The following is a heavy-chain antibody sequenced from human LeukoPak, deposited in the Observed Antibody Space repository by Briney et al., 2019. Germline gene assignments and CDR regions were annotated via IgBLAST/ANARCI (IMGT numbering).Heavy chain of an antibody. J-gene: IGHJ6*02. V-gene: IGHV3-23*01. Sequence: GGSLRLSCAASGFTFSDCAMSCVRQAPGKGMEWVSATGSYGNKQYSESVKCRFAISRDNSKNTLFLQMSSLRAEDTALYYCAKDFHYYVAMDDWGQGTTVTVSS. CDR2: TGSYGNK. D-gene: IGHD3-10*02. CDR1: GFTFSDCA. CDR3: AKDFHYYVAMDD.